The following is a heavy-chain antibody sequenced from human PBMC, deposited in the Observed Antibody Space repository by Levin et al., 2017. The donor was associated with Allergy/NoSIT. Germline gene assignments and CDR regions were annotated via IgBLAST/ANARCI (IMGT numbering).Heavy chain of an antibody. CDR1: GGSISTYY. CDR2: MYTSGNT. J-gene: IGHJ5*02. V-gene: IGHV4-4*07. CDR3: ARVRVGATGWLDP. Sequence: KPSETLSLTCTVSGGSISTYYLSWIRQSAGKGLEWIGRMYTSGNTNYNPSLKSRVTMSVDTSKNQFSLKLTSATAADTAVYYCARVRVGATGWLDPWGQGTLVTVSS. D-gene: IGHD1-26*01.